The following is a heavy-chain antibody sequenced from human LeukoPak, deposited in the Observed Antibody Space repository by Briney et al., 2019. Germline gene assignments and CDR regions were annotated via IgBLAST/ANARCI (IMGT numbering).Heavy chain of an antibody. CDR1: GGTFSSYA. D-gene: IGHD1-26*01. J-gene: IGHJ5*02. V-gene: IGHV1-69*04. CDR2: IIPIFGIA. CDR3: ARDLRGSST. Sequence: ASVKVSYKASGGTFSSYAISWERQAPGQGLEWMGRIIPIFGIANYAQKFQGRVTITADKSTSTAYMELSSLRSEDTAVYYCARDLRGSSTWGQGTLVTVSS.